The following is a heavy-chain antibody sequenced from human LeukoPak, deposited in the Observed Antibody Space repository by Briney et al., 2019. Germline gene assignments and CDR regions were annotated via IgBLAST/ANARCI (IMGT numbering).Heavy chain of an antibody. Sequence: GGSLRLSXATSGFTFSSYAMTWVRQAPGKGLEWVSGISGSGSSMYYPDSVKGRFTISRDNSKNTLYLQMSSLRADDTAVYYCAKGAYYDSSGYYYFDYWGQGTLVTVSS. CDR1: GFTFSSYA. CDR3: AKGAYYDSSGYYYFDY. J-gene: IGHJ4*02. D-gene: IGHD3-22*01. V-gene: IGHV3-23*01. CDR2: ISGSGSSM.